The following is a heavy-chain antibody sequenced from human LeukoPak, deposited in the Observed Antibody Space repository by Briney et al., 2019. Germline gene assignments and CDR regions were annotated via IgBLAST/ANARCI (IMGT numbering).Heavy chain of an antibody. CDR1: GGSISGYY. D-gene: IGHD1-26*01. CDR2: IHGNGYT. CDR3: TKREGPMSGSYDYFDP. Sequence: SETLSLTCTVSGGSISGYYWSWIRQPPGQGLEWIAYIHGNGYTNYNPSLKSRVTISVDTSKNQFSLKVTSVTAADTAMYYCTKREGPMSGSYDYFDPWGQGTLVTVS. V-gene: IGHV4-4*09. J-gene: IGHJ5*02.